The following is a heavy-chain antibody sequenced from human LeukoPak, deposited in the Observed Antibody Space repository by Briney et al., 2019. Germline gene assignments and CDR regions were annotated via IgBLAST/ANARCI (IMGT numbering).Heavy chain of an antibody. J-gene: IGHJ4*02. CDR2: ISGSGNKT. V-gene: IGHV3-23*01. D-gene: IGHD7-27*01. Sequence: PGGSLRLSCAASGFTFSSYAMSWVRQAPGKGLEWVSTISGSGNKTFYADSVKGRFTISRDNSRNTVSLQMNCLRAEDTAIYFCANLGTGSDYWGQGTLVTVSS. CDR3: ANLGTGSDY. CDR1: GFTFSSYA.